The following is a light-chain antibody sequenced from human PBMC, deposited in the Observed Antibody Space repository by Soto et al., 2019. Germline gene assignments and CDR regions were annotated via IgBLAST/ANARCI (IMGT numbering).Light chain of an antibody. J-gene: IGKJ1*01. V-gene: IGKV3-15*01. Sequence: EIVMTRSPATLSVSPGQGATLSCRASQPISRNLAWYQQKPGQAPRLLIYGAFTRATDIPGRFSGGGSGTEFTLTIGSLQSEDFAIYFCQQYNNWPRTVGQGTKVDSK. CDR2: GAF. CDR1: QPISRN. CDR3: QQYNNWPRT.